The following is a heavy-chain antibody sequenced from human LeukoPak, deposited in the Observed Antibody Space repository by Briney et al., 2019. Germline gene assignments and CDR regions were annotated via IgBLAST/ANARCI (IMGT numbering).Heavy chain of an antibody. Sequence: PGGSLRLSCTASGFRSGDYWMHWFRQAPGKGLVWVSRIKTDGSATSYADSVKGRFTISRDNAKNKVYLEMNSLRADDTAVYYCARADRTGLDYWGQGTLVTVSS. J-gene: IGHJ4*02. CDR1: GFRSGDYW. V-gene: IGHV3-74*01. CDR2: IKTDGSAT. D-gene: IGHD1-14*01. CDR3: ARADRTGLDY.